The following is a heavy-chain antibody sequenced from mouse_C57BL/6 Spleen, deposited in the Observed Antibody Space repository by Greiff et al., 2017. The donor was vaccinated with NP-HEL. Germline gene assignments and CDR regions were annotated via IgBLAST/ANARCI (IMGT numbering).Heavy chain of an antibody. CDR3: ARNYYGSSYFDY. Sequence: QVQLKQSGPGLVQPSQSLSITCTVSGFSLTSYGVHWVRQSPGKGLEWLGVIWSGGSTDYNAAFISRLSISKDNSKSQVFSKMNSLQADDTAIYYCARNYYGSSYFDYWGQGTTLTVSS. CDR2: IWSGGST. CDR1: GFSLTSYG. V-gene: IGHV2-2*01. D-gene: IGHD1-1*01. J-gene: IGHJ2*01.